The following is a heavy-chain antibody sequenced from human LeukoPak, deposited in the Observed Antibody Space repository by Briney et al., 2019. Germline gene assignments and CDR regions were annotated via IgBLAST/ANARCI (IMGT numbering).Heavy chain of an antibody. D-gene: IGHD3-10*01. J-gene: IGHJ4*02. V-gene: IGHV3-23*01. CDR1: GFTFSSYW. Sequence: PGGSLRLSCAASGFTFSSYWMSWVRQAPGKGLEWVSVISGSGHTTDYADSVKGRFTISRDNSKSTLYIQMNSLRAEDTAVYYCARAKPKNMVRGLIMRRESRYYFDYWGQGTLVTVSS. CDR3: ARAKPKNMVRGLIMRRESRYYFDY. CDR2: ISGSGHTT.